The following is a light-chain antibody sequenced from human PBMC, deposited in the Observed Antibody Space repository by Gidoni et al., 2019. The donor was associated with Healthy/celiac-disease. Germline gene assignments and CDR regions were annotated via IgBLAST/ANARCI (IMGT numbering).Light chain of an antibody. CDR2: DVS. CDR1: SSDVGGYNY. V-gene: IGLV2-14*03. J-gene: IGLJ2*01. CDR3: SSYTSSSTVV. Sequence: QTALTQPASVSGSPGQSINISCTGTSSDVGGYNYVSWYQPHPGKAPKLMIYDVSNRPSGVSNRFSGSKSGNTASLTISGLQAEDEADYYCSSYTSSSTVVFGGGTKLTV.